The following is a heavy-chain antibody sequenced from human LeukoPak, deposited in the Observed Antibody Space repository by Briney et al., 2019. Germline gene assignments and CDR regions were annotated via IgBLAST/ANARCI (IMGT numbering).Heavy chain of an antibody. Sequence: GASVKVSCKASGGTSNSHAISWVRQAHGQGLEWMGRIIPNLGTTNRAQNFQDRVTLTADKSTNTAYMELTSLTSDDTAVYYCATTNDGGGYQWRHFFDFWGQGTLVTVSS. CDR3: ATTNDGGGYQWRHFFDF. CDR2: IIPNLGTT. V-gene: IGHV1-69*04. J-gene: IGHJ4*02. D-gene: IGHD3-22*01. CDR1: GGTSNSHA.